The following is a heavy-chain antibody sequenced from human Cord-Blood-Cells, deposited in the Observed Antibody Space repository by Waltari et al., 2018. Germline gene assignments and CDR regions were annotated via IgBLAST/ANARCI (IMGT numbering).Heavy chain of an antibody. CDR2: INHSGST. J-gene: IGHJ3*02. V-gene: IGHV4-34*01. D-gene: IGHD1-26*01. CDR3: ARGPGGSYDAFDI. Sequence: QVQLQQWGAGLLKPSETLSLTCAVYGGSFSGDHWSRIRQPPGKGLAWIGEINHSGSTNYNPSLKSRVTISVDTSKNQFSLKLSSVTAADTAVYYCARGPGGSYDAFDIWGQGTMVTVSS. CDR1: GGSFSGDH.